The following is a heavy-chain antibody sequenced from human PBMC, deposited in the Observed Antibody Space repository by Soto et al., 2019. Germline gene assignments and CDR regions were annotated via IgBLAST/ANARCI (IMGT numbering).Heavy chain of an antibody. CDR2: IIPIFGTA. CDR1: GGTFSSYA. J-gene: IGHJ4*02. D-gene: IGHD3-3*01. Sequence: SVKVSCKASGGTFSSYAISWVRQAPGQGLEWMGGIIPIFGTANYAQKFQGRVTITADESTSTAYMELSSLRSEDTAVYYCATPDTYYDFWSGYLWDYWGQGTLVTVSS. CDR3: ATPDTYYDFWSGYLWDY. V-gene: IGHV1-69*13.